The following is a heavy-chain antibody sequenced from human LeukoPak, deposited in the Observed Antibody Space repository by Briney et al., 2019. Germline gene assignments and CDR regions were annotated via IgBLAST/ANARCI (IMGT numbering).Heavy chain of an antibody. J-gene: IGHJ4*02. V-gene: IGHV4-39*07. CDR2: IYSNGNT. CDR3: ARSATVTTGYFDY. CDR1: GGSISSTGHY. D-gene: IGHD4-17*01. Sequence: SETLSLTCSVSGGSISSTGHYWGWIRQSPEMGLDWIGSIYSNGNTYYNPSVKSRVTLSVDTSKHQFSLKLTSMTAAETAVYYCARSATVTTGYFDYWGQGALATVSS.